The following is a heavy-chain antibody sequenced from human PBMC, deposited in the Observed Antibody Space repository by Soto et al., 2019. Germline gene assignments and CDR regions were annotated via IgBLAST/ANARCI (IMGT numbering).Heavy chain of an antibody. J-gene: IGHJ5*02. V-gene: IGHV3-66*01. D-gene: IGHD2-15*01. CDR2: IYSGGST. CDR3: ARSEYCSGGSCYSGAWFDP. CDR1: GFTVSSNY. Sequence: GGSLRLSCAASGFTVSSNYMSWVRQAPGKGLEWVSVIYSGGSTYYADSVKGRFTISRDNSKNTLCLQMNSLRAEDTAVYYCARSEYCSGGSCYSGAWFDPWGQGTLVTVSS.